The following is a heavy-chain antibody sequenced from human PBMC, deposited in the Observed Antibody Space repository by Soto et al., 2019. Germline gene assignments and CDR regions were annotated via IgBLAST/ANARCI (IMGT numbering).Heavy chain of an antibody. V-gene: IGHV3-15*01. Sequence: PGGSLRLSCATSGFTFSNAWMSWVRQAPGKGLEWVGRIKSKTDGGTTTDYAAPVKDRFTISRDDSKSTLFLQMYRLKTEDTAVYYCTTDGRTTGFEYWGQGTQVTVSS. D-gene: IGHD2-8*02. J-gene: IGHJ4*02. CDR1: GFTFSNAW. CDR2: IKSKTDGGTTT. CDR3: TTDGRTTGFEY.